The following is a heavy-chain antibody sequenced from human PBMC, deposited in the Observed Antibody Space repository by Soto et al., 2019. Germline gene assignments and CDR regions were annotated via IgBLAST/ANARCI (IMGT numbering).Heavy chain of an antibody. CDR3: ARDQSDYVDYDPYYYCGMDV. CDR2: ISAYNGNT. Sequence: QVQLVQSGAEVKKPGASVQVSSKASGYTFTSYGISWVLQAPGQGLEWMVWISAYNGNTNYAKKLKGRVTMTTDTSTRTAYMELRSLRADDTVVYYCARDQSDYVDYDPYYYCGMDVWGQGPTVTVSS. V-gene: IGHV1-18*01. CDR1: GYTFTSYG. J-gene: IGHJ6*02. D-gene: IGHD4-17*01.